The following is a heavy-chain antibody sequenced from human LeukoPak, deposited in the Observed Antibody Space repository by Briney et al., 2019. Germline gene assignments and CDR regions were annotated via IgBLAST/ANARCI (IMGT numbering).Heavy chain of an antibody. CDR1: GFTFSSYW. Sequence: PGGSLRLSCAASGFTFSSYWMSWVRQAPGKGLEWVANIKQDGSEKYYVDSVKGRFTISRDNAKNSLYLQMNSLRAEDTAVYYCARDSYSSGWPLDYWGQGTLVTVSS. V-gene: IGHV3-7*01. CDR2: IKQDGSEK. CDR3: ARDSYSSGWPLDY. J-gene: IGHJ4*02. D-gene: IGHD6-19*01.